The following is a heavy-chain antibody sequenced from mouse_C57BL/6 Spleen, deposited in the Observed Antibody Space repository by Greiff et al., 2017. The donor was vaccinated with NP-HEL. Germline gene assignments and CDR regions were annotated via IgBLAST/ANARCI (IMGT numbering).Heavy chain of an antibody. V-gene: IGHV1-52*01. D-gene: IGHD1-1*01. CDR3: AVLEFITTVVATAAPMED. J-gene: IGHJ4*01. CDR1: GYTFTSYW. Sequence: QVQLQQPGAELVRPGSSVKLSCKASGYTFTSYWMHWVKQRPIQGLEWIGNIDPSDSETHYNPKFKDKATLTVDTSSSTAYMQLSSLTSEDSAVYYCAVLEFITTVVATAAPMEDWGQGTSVTVSS. CDR2: IDPSDSET.